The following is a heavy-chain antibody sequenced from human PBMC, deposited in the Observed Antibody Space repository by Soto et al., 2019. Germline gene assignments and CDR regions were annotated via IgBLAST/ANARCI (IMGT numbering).Heavy chain of an antibody. CDR2: ISGSGGST. CDR3: ARSDSINIFGVVRYGMNV. CDR1: GFTFTNYA. D-gene: IGHD3-3*02. J-gene: IGHJ6*02. Sequence: GGSLRLSCAASGFTFTNYAMNWVRQTPGRGLEWVSSISGSGGSTKHADSVTGRFTISRDNSNNTLYLQMNSLRAEDTPVYYCARSDSINIFGVVRYGMNVWGQGTTVTVSS. V-gene: IGHV3-23*01.